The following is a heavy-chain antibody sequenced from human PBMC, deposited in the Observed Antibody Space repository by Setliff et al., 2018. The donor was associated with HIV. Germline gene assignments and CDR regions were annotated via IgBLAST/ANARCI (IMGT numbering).Heavy chain of an antibody. CDR3: ASTSMGMTRKPIWYYHMDV. Sequence: PSETLSLTCTVSGGSIENLYWTWIRQPSGRGLEWIGYVYSTGSTKYNPSLKSRATMLDDTSKNQISLTLTSVSAADTAVYYCASTSMGMTRKPIWYYHMDVWGHGITVTVSS. CDR2: VYSTGST. D-gene: IGHD7-27*01. CDR1: GGSIENLY. V-gene: IGHV4-59*11. J-gene: IGHJ6*03.